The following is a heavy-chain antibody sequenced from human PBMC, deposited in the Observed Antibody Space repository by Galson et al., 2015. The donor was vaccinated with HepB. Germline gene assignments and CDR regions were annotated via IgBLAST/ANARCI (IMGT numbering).Heavy chain of an antibody. J-gene: IGHJ4*02. CDR2: TYYRSKWYN. CDR1: GDSVSSNSAA. CDR3: ARSSRDGYNRNFDY. Sequence: CAISGDSVSSNSAAWNWIRQSPSRGLEWLGRTYYRSKWYNDYAVSVKSRITINPDTSKNQFSLQLNSVTPEDTAVYYCARSSRDGYNRNFDYWGQGTLVTVSS. D-gene: IGHD5-24*01. V-gene: IGHV6-1*01.